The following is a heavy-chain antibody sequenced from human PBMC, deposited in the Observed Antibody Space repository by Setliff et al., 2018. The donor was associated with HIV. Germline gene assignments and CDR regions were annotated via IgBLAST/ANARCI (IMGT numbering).Heavy chain of an antibody. CDR2: ISYDGSNK. J-gene: IGHJ4*02. CDR1: GFTFSDYA. CDR3: ASILSYGNEGLSDF. Sequence: LRLSCAASGFTFSDYAMHWVRQAPGKGLEWLSVISYDGSNKYYLDSVKGRFTISRDNSKNTLYLQMNSLRAEDTAVYYCASILSYGNEGLSDFWGQGTLVTVSS. D-gene: IGHD5-18*01. V-gene: IGHV3-30*04.